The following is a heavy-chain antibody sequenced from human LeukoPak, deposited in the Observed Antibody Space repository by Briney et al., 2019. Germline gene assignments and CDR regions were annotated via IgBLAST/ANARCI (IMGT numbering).Heavy chain of an antibody. CDR2: ISYDGSNK. CDR3: ARASLTPDIVVVPAAPHY. CDR1: GFTFSSYA. Sequence: PGRSLRLSCAASGFTFSSYAMHWVRQAPGKGLEWVAVISYDGSNKYYADSVKGRFTISRDNSKNTLYLQMNSLRAEDTAVYYCARASLTPDIVVVPAAPHYWGQGTLVTVSS. J-gene: IGHJ4*02. V-gene: IGHV3-30-3*01. D-gene: IGHD2-2*01.